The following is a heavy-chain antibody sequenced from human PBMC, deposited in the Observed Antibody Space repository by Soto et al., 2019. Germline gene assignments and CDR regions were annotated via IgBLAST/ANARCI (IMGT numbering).Heavy chain of an antibody. Sequence: QITLKESGPTLVKPTQTLTLTCTFSGFSLSSTRMAVGWIRPPPGKALEWLALIYWDDDKRYSPFLKSRLTTTKDTTKNQVVFTMSYMDPVDTARYYCAHIVVAGLGYYFDYWGQGTLVTVSS. CDR3: AHIVVAGLGYYFDY. J-gene: IGHJ4*02. CDR1: GFSLSSTRMA. D-gene: IGHD6-19*01. V-gene: IGHV2-5*02. CDR2: IYWDDDK.